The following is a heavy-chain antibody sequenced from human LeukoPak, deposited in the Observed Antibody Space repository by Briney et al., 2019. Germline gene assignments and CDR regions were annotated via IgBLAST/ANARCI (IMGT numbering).Heavy chain of an antibody. CDR3: ARSQYSSSWYGGAFDI. Sequence: PSETLSLTCTVSGGSISSSSYYWGCIRQPPGKGLEWIGSIYHSGSTFDNPSLKSRVTISVDTSKSQFSLKLSSVTAADTAVYYCARSQYSSSWYGGAFDIWGQGTMVTVSS. V-gene: IGHV4-39*07. D-gene: IGHD6-13*01. J-gene: IGHJ3*02. CDR2: IYHSGST. CDR1: GGSISSSSYY.